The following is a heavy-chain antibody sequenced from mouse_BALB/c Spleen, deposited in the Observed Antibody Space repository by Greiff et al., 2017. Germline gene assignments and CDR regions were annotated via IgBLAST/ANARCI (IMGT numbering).Heavy chain of an antibody. CDR2: ISYSGST. V-gene: IGHV3-2*02. CDR3: AREDSYYFDY. Sequence: EVKLVESGPGLVKPSQSLSLTCTVTGYSITSDYAWNWIRQFPGNKLEWMGYISYSGSTSYNPSLKSRISITRDTSKNQFFLQLNSVTTEDTATYYCAREDSYYFDYWGQGTTLTVSS. J-gene: IGHJ2*01. CDR1: GYSITSDYA.